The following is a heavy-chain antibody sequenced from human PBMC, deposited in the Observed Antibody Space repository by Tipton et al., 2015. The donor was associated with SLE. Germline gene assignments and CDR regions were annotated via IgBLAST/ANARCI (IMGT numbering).Heavy chain of an antibody. CDR3: ARQWQLAAVDY. CDR1: GYRFTSYW. D-gene: IGHD6-6*01. Sequence: QSGPEVKKPGESVKISCKGSGYRFTSYWIGWVRQMPGKGLEWMGIIYPDDSDTRYSPSFQGQVTMSVDKSISTAYLQWINLKAADTAVYYCARQWQLAAVDYWCQGTLVTVPS. V-gene: IGHV5-51*01. CDR2: IYPDDSDT. J-gene: IGHJ4*02.